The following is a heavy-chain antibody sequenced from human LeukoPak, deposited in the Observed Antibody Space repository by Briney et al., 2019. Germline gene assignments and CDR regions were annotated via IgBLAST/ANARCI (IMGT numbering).Heavy chain of an antibody. D-gene: IGHD1-26*01. V-gene: IGHV3-30*03. CDR2: ISYDGSNK. CDR3: ARSGVGPFDY. CDR1: GFTFSSYG. Sequence: GRSLRLSCAASGFTFSSYGMQWVRQAPGKGLEWVAVISYDGSNKYYADSVKGRFTISRDNSKNTLYLQMNSLRAEDTAVYYCARSGVGPFDYWGQGTLVTVSS. J-gene: IGHJ4*02.